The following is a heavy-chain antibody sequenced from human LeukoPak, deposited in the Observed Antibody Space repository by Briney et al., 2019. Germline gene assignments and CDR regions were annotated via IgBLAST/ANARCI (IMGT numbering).Heavy chain of an antibody. D-gene: IGHD6-13*01. Sequence: PSETLSLTCTVSGGSISSYYWNWIRQPPGKGLEWIGYIYYSGSTNYNPSLESRVTISVDTSKNQFSLKLSSVTAADTAVYYCARGRYSSSWYPNDYWGQGTLVTVSS. J-gene: IGHJ4*02. CDR2: IYYSGST. CDR1: GGSISSYY. V-gene: IGHV4-59*01. CDR3: ARGRYSSSWYPNDY.